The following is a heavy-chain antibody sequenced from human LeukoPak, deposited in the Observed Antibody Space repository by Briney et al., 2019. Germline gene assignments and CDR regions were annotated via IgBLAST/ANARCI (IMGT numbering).Heavy chain of an antibody. CDR2: INPSGGST. Sequence: GASVKVSCKASGYTFTSYYTHWVRQAPGQGLEWMGIINPSGGSTSYAQKFRGRVTMTRDTSTSTVYMELSSLRSEDTAVYYCARDPEHDYGDYYFDYWGQGTLVTVSS. J-gene: IGHJ4*02. D-gene: IGHD4-17*01. CDR1: GYTFTSYY. V-gene: IGHV1-46*01. CDR3: ARDPEHDYGDYYFDY.